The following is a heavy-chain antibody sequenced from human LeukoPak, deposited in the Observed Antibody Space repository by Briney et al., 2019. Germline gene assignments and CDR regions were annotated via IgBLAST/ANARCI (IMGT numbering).Heavy chain of an antibody. Sequence: PGGSLRLSCAASGFTFSSYSMNWVRQAPGKGLEWVSSISSSSSYIYYADSVKGRFTISRDNAKNSPYLQMNSLRAEDTAVYYCARDSDDYEGFDYWGQGTLVTVSS. CDR3: ARDSDDYEGFDY. CDR1: GFTFSSYS. V-gene: IGHV3-21*01. D-gene: IGHD3-16*01. CDR2: ISSSSSYI. J-gene: IGHJ4*02.